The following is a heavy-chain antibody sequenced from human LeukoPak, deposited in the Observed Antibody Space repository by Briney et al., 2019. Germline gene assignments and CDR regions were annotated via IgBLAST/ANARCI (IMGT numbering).Heavy chain of an antibody. CDR1: GFTFSSYG. CDR2: ISYDGSNK. CDR3: AKSGQLDVSSHYYYGMDV. D-gene: IGHD6-6*01. V-gene: IGHV3-30*18. J-gene: IGHJ6*02. Sequence: GGSLRLSCAVSGFTFSSYGMHWVRQAPGKGLEWVAVISYDGSNKYYADSVKGRFTISRDNSKNTLYLQMNSLRVEDTAVYYCAKSGQLDVSSHYYYGMDVWGQGTTVTVSS.